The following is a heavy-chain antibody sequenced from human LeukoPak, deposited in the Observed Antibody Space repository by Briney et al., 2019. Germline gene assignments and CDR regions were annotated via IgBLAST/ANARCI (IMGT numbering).Heavy chain of an antibody. CDR1: GLTFSSYW. Sequence: GGSLRLSCAASGLTFSSYWMHWVRQAPGKGLVWVSRINSDGSSTSYADSVKGRFTISRDNSKNTLYLQMNSLRAEDTAVYYCAKDYIPAGLLWFGEFTPYYYYGMDVWGQGTTVTVSS. J-gene: IGHJ6*02. CDR3: AKDYIPAGLLWFGEFTPYYYYGMDV. CDR2: INSDGSST. V-gene: IGHV3-74*01. D-gene: IGHD3-10*01.